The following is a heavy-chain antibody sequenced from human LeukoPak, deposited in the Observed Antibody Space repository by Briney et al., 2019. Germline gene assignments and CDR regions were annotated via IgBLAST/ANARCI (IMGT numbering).Heavy chain of an antibody. J-gene: IGHJ4*02. V-gene: IGHV1-18*01. CDR3: ASGTAYYYDSSGYHY. Sequence: ASVKVSCNTSGYTFTSYGISWVRQAPGQGLEYMGWINTYNGHTNYAQKFQGRVTITADKSTSTAYMELSSLRSEDTAVYYCASGTAYYYDSSGYHYWGQGTLVTVSS. CDR2: INTYNGHT. CDR1: GYTFTSYG. D-gene: IGHD3-22*01.